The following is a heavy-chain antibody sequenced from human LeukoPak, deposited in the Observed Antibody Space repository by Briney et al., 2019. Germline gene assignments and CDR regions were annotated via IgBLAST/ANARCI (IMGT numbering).Heavy chain of an antibody. CDR2: IDPNNGGT. CDR3: ALVYYDILTGNYYYYYGMDV. V-gene: IGHV1-2*02. J-gene: IGHJ6*02. Sequence: GASVKVSCKASGYTFTGYYIHWVRQAPGQGLEWVAWIDPNNGGTNYAQKFQGRVTMTRDTSISTAYMELSRLRSDDTAVYYCALVYYDILTGNYYYYYGMDVWGQGATVTVSS. CDR1: GYTFTGYY. D-gene: IGHD3-9*01.